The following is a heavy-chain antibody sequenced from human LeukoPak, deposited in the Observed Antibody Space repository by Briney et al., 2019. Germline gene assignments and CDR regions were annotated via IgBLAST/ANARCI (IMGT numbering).Heavy chain of an antibody. CDR1: RYSIRTTYY. D-gene: IGHD2-2*03. Sequence: KPSETLSLTCTVSRYSIRTTYYWGWIRQIPGKGLEWIRSIYQSGNTYYSPSLKSRVTISVDTSKNQFSLNLRSVTAADTALYYCTRDAASGYSTIWGQGTLVAVSS. J-gene: IGHJ4*02. CDR3: TRDAASGYSTI. V-gene: IGHV4-38-2*02. CDR2: IYQSGNT.